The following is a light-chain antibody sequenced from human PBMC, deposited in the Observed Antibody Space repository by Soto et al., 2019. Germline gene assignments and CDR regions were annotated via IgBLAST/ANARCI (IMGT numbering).Light chain of an antibody. Sequence: DIVMTQSPDSLAVSLGERATINCKSSQSVLYSSNNKNYLAWYQQKPGQPPKLLIYWASTRESGVPDRFSGSGSETDFTLTISSLQAEDVAVYYCQQYYITPPYTFGQGTKLEIK. CDR3: QQYYITPPYT. V-gene: IGKV4-1*01. J-gene: IGKJ2*01. CDR2: WAS. CDR1: QSVLYSSNNKNY.